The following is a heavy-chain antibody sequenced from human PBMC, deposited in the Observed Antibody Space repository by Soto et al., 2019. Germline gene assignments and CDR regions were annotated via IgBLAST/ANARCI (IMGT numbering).Heavy chain of an antibody. V-gene: IGHV3-48*01. CDR3: ASEGGKYNWFDP. D-gene: IGHD3-16*01. J-gene: IGHJ5*02. Sequence: PGGSLRLSCAASGFTFSNYAMHWVRQAPGKGLEWVSNIRSSRNAIYYADSVKGRFTISRDNAKNSLYLQMNSLRAEDTAVYYCASEGGKYNWFDPWGQGTLVTVS. CDR2: IRSSRNAI. CDR1: GFTFSNYA.